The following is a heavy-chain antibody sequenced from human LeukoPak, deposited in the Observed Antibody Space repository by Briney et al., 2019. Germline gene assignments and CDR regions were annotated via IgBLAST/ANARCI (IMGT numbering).Heavy chain of an antibody. CDR1: GASISRYY. Sequence: SETLSLTCTVSGASISRYYWTWIRQPTGEGLDWIGYIYYSGSTNYNPSLKSRVTISVDTSKNQFSLKLSSVTAADTAVYYCATRYYDILTGYYYFDYWGQGTLVTVSS. V-gene: IGHV4-59*08. CDR3: ATRYYDILTGYYYFDY. D-gene: IGHD3-9*01. CDR2: IYYSGST. J-gene: IGHJ4*02.